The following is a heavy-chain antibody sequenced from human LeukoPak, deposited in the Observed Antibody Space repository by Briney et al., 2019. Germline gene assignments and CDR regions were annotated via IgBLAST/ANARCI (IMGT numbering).Heavy chain of an antibody. V-gene: IGHV3-43D*03. CDR1: GFTFDDYA. Sequence: GGSLRLSCAASGFTFDDYAMHWVRQAPGKGLEWVSLISWGGGSTYYADSVKGRFTISRDNSKNSLYLQMNSLRAEDTALYYCAKLPSDGSSWPHWGQGTLVTVSS. D-gene: IGHD6-13*01. CDR2: ISWGGGST. J-gene: IGHJ4*02. CDR3: AKLPSDGSSWPH.